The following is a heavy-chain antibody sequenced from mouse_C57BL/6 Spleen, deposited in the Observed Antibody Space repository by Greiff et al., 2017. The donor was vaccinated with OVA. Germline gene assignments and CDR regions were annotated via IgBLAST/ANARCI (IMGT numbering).Heavy chain of an antibody. Sequence: QVQLQQPGAELVRPGSSVKLSCKASGYTFTSYWMDWVKQRPGQGLEWIGNIYPSDSETHYNQKFTDKATLTVDKSSSTAYMQLSSLTSEDSAVYYGARRGATGSNYFDYWGQGTTLTVSS. CDR1: GYTFTSYW. J-gene: IGHJ2*01. D-gene: IGHD1-1*01. CDR2: IYPSDSET. CDR3: ARRGATGSNYFDY. V-gene: IGHV1-61*01.